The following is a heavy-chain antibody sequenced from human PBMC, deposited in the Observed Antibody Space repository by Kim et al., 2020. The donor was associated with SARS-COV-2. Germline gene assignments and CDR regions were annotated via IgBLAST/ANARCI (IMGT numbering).Heavy chain of an antibody. V-gene: IGHV1-69*13. CDR1: GGTFSSYA. D-gene: IGHD3-10*01. CDR3: ATETMVRGAMPGWFDP. J-gene: IGHJ5*02. Sequence: SVKVSCKASGGTFSSYAISWVRQAPGQGLEWMGGIIPIFGTANYAQKFQGRVTITADESTSTAYMELSSLRSEDTAVYYCATETMVRGAMPGWFDPWGQGTLVTVSS. CDR2: IIPIFGTA.